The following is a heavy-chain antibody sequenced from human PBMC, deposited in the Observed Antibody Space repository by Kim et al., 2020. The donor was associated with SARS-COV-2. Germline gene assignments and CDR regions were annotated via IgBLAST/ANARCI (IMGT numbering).Heavy chain of an antibody. D-gene: IGHD2-15*01. Sequence: GESLKISCKGSGYSFTSYWIGWVRQMPGKGLEWMGIIYPGDSDTRYSPSFQGQVTISADKSISTAYLQWSSLKASDTAMYYCARSGNWDIVVVGAEGSWDWFDPWGQGTLVTVSS. V-gene: IGHV5-51*01. CDR1: GYSFTSYW. CDR3: ARSGNWDIVVVGAEGSWDWFDP. J-gene: IGHJ5*02. CDR2: IYPGDSDT.